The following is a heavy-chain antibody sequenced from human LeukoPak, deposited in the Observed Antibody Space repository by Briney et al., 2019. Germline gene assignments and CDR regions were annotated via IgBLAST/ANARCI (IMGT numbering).Heavy chain of an antibody. V-gene: IGHV4-34*01. CDR1: GGSFSGYY. D-gene: IGHD3-10*01. CDR2: INHSGST. Sequence: PSETLSLTCAVYGGSFSGYYWSWIRQPPGKGLEWIGEINHSGSTNYNPSLKSRVTISVDTSKNQFSLKLSSVTAADTAVYYCARPRQYYYGSGSYYADWGQGALVTVSS. CDR3: ARPRQYYYGSGSYYAD. J-gene: IGHJ4*02.